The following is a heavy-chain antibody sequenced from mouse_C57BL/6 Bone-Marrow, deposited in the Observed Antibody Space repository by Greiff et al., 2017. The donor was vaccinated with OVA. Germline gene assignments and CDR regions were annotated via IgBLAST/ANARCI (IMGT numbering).Heavy chain of an antibody. D-gene: IGHD1-1*01. CDR3: ARHETNVTTVVDPFAY. J-gene: IGHJ3*01. CDR1: GYTFTAYT. V-gene: IGHV1-62-2*01. Sequence: VQLQQSGAELVKPGASVKLSCKASGYTFTAYTIHWVKQRSGQGLEWIGWFYPGSGSIKYNEKFKDKATLTADKASSTVYMELSRLTSEDSAVYFCARHETNVTTVVDPFAYWGQGTLVTVSA. CDR2: FYPGSGSI.